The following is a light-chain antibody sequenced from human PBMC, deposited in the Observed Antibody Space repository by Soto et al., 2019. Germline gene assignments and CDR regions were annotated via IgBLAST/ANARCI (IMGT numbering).Light chain of an antibody. V-gene: IGLV1-51*01. Sequence: VLTXPPSVSAAPGQKVTISCSGSSSNIGNNYVSWYQQLPGTAPKLLIYDNNKRPSGIPDRFSGSKSGTSATLGITGLQTGDEADYYCGTWDSSLSALYVFGTGTKVTVL. CDR2: DNN. CDR3: GTWDSSLSALYV. CDR1: SSNIGNNY. J-gene: IGLJ1*01.